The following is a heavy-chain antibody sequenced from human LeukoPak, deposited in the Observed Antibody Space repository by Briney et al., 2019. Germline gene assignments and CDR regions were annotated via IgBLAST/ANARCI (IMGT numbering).Heavy chain of an antibody. CDR1: GFTFSSHW. V-gene: IGHV3-74*03. Sequence: PGGSLRLSCAASGFTFSSHWMHWVRQAPGKGLVWVSRINGDGSNTTYADSVKGRLTISRDNAKNSLYLQMNSLRAEDTAVYYCAREEMPTYYYDSSGYSHWGQGTLVTVSS. CDR3: AREEMPTYYYDSSGYSH. J-gene: IGHJ4*02. CDR2: INGDGSNT. D-gene: IGHD3-22*01.